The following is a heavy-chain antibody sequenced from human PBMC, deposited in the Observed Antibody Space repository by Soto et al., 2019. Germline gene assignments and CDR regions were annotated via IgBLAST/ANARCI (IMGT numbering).Heavy chain of an antibody. D-gene: IGHD6-6*01. V-gene: IGHV4-4*02. Sequence: SETLSLTCAVSGGSIISSHWWTWVRQSPGKGLEWVGEIYHNGTTNYNPSFKSRLTISVDTSRNQFSLKLSSVTAADTAVYYCARVMYSSSSKSYYYYGMDVWGQGTTVTVSS. CDR3: ARVMYSSSSKSYYYYGMDV. CDR2: IYHNGTT. J-gene: IGHJ6*02. CDR1: GGSIISSHW.